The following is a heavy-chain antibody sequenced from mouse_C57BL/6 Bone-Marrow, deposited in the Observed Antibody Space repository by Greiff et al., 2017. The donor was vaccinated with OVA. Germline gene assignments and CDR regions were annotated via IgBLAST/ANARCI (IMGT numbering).Heavy chain of an antibody. J-gene: IGHJ4*01. CDR3: AITTVVATDY. CDR2: ISYDGSN. Sequence: EVQVVESGPGLVKPSQSLSLTCSVPGYSITSGYYWHWIRQFPGNKLAWMGYISYDGSNNYNPSLKNRVSITRDTSKNQFFLKLNSVTTEDTATYYCAITTVVATDYWGQGTSVTVSS. CDR1: GYSITSGYY. D-gene: IGHD1-1*01. V-gene: IGHV3-6*01.